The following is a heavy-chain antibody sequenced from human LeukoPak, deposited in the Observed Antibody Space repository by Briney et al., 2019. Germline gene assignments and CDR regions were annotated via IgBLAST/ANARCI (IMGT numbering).Heavy chain of an antibody. J-gene: IGHJ4*02. CDR1: GYTFTSYG. CDR2: ISAYNGNT. Sequence: ASVKVSCKASGYTFTSYGISWVRQAPGQGLEWMGWISAYNGNTNYAQKLQGRVTMTTDTSTSTAYMELRSLRPDDTAVYYCARESPYNWNDGIDYWGQGTLVTVSS. D-gene: IGHD1-20*01. V-gene: IGHV1-18*01. CDR3: ARESPYNWNDGIDY.